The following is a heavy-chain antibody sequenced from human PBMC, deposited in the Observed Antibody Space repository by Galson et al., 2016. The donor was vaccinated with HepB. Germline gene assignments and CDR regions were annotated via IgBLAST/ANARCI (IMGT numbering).Heavy chain of an antibody. CDR3: ARLLGYDSSDI. V-gene: IGHV4-39*01. CDR1: GASIRSRSFY. CDR2: VYYDGRT. J-gene: IGHJ4*02. Sequence: SETLSLTCTVSGASIRSRSFYWGWIRQPPGKGLEWIGSVYYDGRTSYNPSLQNRVTLSIDTSKNQFSLRLSSVIAADTSVYYCARLLGYDSSDIWGQGTLVIVSS. D-gene: IGHD3-22*01.